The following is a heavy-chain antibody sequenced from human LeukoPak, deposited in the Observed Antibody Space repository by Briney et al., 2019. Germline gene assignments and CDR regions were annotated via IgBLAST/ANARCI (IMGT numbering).Heavy chain of an antibody. CDR1: GYTFTSYG. D-gene: IGHD6-19*01. CDR2: INPSGGST. V-gene: IGHV1-46*01. Sequence: ASVKVSCKASGYTFTSYGISWVRQAPGQGLEWMGIINPSGGSTSYAQKFQGSVTMTRDTSTSTVYMELSSLRSEDTAVYYCARGGRSSGWWYYFDYWGQGTLVTVSS. CDR3: ARGGRSSGWWYYFDY. J-gene: IGHJ4*02.